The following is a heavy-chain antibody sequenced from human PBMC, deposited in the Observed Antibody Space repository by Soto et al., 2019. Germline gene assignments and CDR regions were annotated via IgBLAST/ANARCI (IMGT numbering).Heavy chain of an antibody. CDR1: GFTFSSYW. Sequence: GGSLRLSCAASGFTFSSYWMSWVRQAPGKGLEWVANIKQDGSEKYYVDSVKGRFTISRDNAKNSLYLQMNSLRAEDTAVYYCARDRTEWLLFGISGFDPWGQGTLVTVSS. CDR3: ARDRTEWLLFGISGFDP. V-gene: IGHV3-7*01. D-gene: IGHD3-3*01. CDR2: IKQDGSEK. J-gene: IGHJ5*02.